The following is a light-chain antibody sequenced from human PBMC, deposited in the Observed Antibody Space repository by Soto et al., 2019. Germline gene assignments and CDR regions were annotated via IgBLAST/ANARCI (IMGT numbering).Light chain of an antibody. V-gene: IGKV1-27*01. Sequence: DIQVTQSPYSLSASPGDRITITCRASQDIKKFLAWYQQKPGEVPHLLIYAASTLRPGVPSRFSGNASGTDFTISIASLQPEDVATYFCQKYDRAHAAFGQGTKV. CDR1: QDIKKF. CDR2: AAS. J-gene: IGKJ1*01. CDR3: QKYDRAHAA.